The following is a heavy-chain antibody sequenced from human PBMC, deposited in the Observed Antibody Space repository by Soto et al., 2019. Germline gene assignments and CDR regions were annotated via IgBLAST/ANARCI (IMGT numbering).Heavy chain of an antibody. D-gene: IGHD2-15*01. CDR1: GFTFSSYG. CDR2: ISYDGSNK. Sequence: PGGSLRLSCAASGFTFSSYGMHWVRQAPGKGLEWVAVISYDGSNKNYAASVKGRFAISRDNSKNTLYLQMNMLRTEDAAVYYCAKDLGYCSGGSCYSEGYFDSWGQGALVTVSS. CDR3: AKDLGYCSGGSCYSEGYFDS. J-gene: IGHJ4*02. V-gene: IGHV3-30*18.